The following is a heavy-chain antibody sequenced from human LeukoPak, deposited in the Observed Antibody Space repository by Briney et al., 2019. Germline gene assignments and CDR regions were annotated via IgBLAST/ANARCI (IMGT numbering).Heavy chain of an antibody. CDR2: MNPTSGNT. D-gene: IGHD3-10*01. Sequence: ASVKVSCKASGYTFTSYDINWVRQATGQGLEWMGWMNPTSGNTGYAQKFQGRVTMTRNTSISTAYMELSSLRSEDTAVYYCARVLGYYGSGGPLNYYYYYMDVWGKGTTVTVSS. V-gene: IGHV1-8*01. CDR1: GYTFTSYD. J-gene: IGHJ6*03. CDR3: ARVLGYYGSGGPLNYYYYYMDV.